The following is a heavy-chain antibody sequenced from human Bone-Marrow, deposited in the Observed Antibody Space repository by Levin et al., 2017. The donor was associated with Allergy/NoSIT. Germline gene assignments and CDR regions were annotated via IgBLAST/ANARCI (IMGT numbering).Heavy chain of an antibody. J-gene: IGHJ6*02. CDR1: GFNLSDYF. CDR2: LGSSGRTR. CDR3: ARRRVWFGELHYGMDV. D-gene: IGHD3-10*01. Sequence: GGSLRLSCAASGFNLSDYFMTWIRQAPGKGLEWLSYLGSSGRTRFYVDSVKGRFTISRDTTTNSVFLQMNRLRGDDTAVYFCARRRVWFGELHYGMDVWGQGASVTVSS. V-gene: IGHV3-11*01.